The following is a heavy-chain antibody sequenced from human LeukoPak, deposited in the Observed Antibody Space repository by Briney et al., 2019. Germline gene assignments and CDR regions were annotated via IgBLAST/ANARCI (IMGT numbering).Heavy chain of an antibody. CDR3: ARHSIIQDQNWFDP. CDR1: GGSISSSSYY. Sequence: SETLSLTCTVSGGSISSSSYYWGWIRQPPGKGLEWIGSIYYSGSTYYNPSLKSRVTISVDTSKNQFSLKLSSVTAADTAVYYCARHSIIQDQNWFDPWGQGTLVTVSS. CDR2: IYYSGST. J-gene: IGHJ5*02. D-gene: IGHD3-3*01. V-gene: IGHV4-39*01.